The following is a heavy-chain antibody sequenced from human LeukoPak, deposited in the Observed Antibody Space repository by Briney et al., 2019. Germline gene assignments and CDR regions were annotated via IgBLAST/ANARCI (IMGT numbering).Heavy chain of an antibody. D-gene: IGHD4-23*01. J-gene: IGHJ4*02. CDR1: GGTFSSYA. CDR3: ARDYGGNSVGPDY. V-gene: IGHV1-69*05. CDR2: IIPIFGTA. Sequence: SVKVSCKASGGTFSSYAISWVRQAPGQGLEWMGGIIPIFGTANYAQKFQGRVTITTDESTSTAYMELSSLRSEDTAVYYCARDYGGNSVGPDYWGQGTLVTVSS.